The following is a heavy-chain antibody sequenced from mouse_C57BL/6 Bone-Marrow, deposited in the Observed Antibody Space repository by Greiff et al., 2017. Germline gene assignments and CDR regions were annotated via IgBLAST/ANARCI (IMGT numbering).Heavy chain of an antibody. Sequence: QVQLQQSGAELAKPGASVKLSCKASGYTFTSFWMHWLKQRPGQGLEWIGYINPSSGYTKYNQKFKDKATLTADKSFSTAYMQLSSLTYEDSAVYYCARWSNFYAMDYWGQGTSVTVSS. J-gene: IGHJ4*01. CDR1: GYTFTSFW. D-gene: IGHD2-5*01. CDR2: INPSSGYT. CDR3: ARWSNFYAMDY. V-gene: IGHV1-7*01.